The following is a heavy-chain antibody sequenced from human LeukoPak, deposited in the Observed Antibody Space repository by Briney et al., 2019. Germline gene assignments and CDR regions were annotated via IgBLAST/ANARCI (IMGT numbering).Heavy chain of an antibody. CDR2: MNPNSGNT. CDR3: ARGLDCGGDCYGYYMDV. V-gene: IGHV1-8*03. Sequence: ASVTVSCKASGYTFTSYDINWVRQAPGQGLEWMGWMNPNSGNTGYAQKFQGRVTITRNTSISTAYMELSSLRPEDTAVYYCARGLDCGGDCYGYYMDVWGKGTTVTVSS. J-gene: IGHJ6*03. D-gene: IGHD2-21*01. CDR1: GYTFTSYD.